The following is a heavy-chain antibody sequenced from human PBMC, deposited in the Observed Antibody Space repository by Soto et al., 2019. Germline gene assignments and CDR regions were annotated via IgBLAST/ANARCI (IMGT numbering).Heavy chain of an antibody. D-gene: IGHD3-10*01. CDR2: MNPNSGNT. Sequence: ASVKVSFKASGYTFTSYDINWVRQATGQGLEWMGWMNPNSGNTGYAQKFQGRVTMTRNTSISTAYMELSSLRSEDTAVYYCARGPVWFGELFYYYYGTDVWGQGTTVTVSS. J-gene: IGHJ6*02. CDR1: GYTFTSYD. V-gene: IGHV1-8*01. CDR3: ARGPVWFGELFYYYYGTDV.